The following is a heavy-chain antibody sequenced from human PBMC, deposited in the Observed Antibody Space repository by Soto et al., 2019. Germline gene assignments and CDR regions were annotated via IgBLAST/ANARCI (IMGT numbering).Heavy chain of an antibody. J-gene: IGHJ4*02. D-gene: IGHD2-2*01. Sequence: ASVKVSCKASGYTFTSYAMHWVRQAPGQRLEWMGWINAGNGNTKYSQKFQGRVTITRDTSASTAYMELSSLRSEDTAVYYCARVGELCCSSTCYAGIYYWGQGTLVPVSS. V-gene: IGHV1-3*01. CDR2: INAGNGNT. CDR3: ARVGELCCSSTCYAGIYY. CDR1: GYTFTSYA.